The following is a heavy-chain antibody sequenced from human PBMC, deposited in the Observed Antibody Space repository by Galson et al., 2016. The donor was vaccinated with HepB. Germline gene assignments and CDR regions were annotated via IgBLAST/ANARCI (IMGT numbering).Heavy chain of an antibody. CDR2: IDWDDDK. CDR3: ARLMSSSYGLDV. Sequence: PALVKPTQTLTLTCTFSGFSLNTSGMCVSWIRQPPGKALEWLALIDWDDDKYYSTSLQTRLTISKDTSKNQVVLTMTNMDPVDTATYYCARLMSSSYGLDVWGQGTTVTVSS. J-gene: IGHJ6*02. V-gene: IGHV2-70*01. CDR1: GFSLNTSGMC.